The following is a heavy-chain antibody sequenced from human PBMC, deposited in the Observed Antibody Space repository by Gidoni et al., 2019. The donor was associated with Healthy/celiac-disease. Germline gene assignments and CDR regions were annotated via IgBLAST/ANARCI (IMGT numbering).Heavy chain of an antibody. Sequence: EVQLLESVGVLVQPGGSLRLSCAASGFTFSSYAMSWVRQAPGKGLEWVAAISGSGGSTYYADSVKGRFTISRDNSKNTLYLQMNSLRAEDTAVYYCAKDLVGAPTFWGQGTLVTVSS. J-gene: IGHJ4*02. D-gene: IGHD1-26*01. V-gene: IGHV3-23*01. CDR1: GFTFSSYA. CDR2: ISGSGGST. CDR3: AKDLVGAPTF.